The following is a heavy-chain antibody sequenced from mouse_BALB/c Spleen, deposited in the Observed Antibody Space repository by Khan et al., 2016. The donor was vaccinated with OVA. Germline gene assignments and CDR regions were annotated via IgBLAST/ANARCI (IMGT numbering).Heavy chain of an antibody. CDR2: IWGDGST. D-gene: IGHD2-12*01. V-gene: IGHV2-6-7*01. CDR3: ARADYCNYREVMDY. Sequence: QVQLKESGPGLVAPSQSLSITCTVSGFSLTGYGVNWVRQPPGKGLAWLGTIWGDGSTDYNSALKSRLSISKDNSKSQVFLKMNSQQTDDTAMYYCARADYCNYREVMDYWGQGTSVTVSS. J-gene: IGHJ4*01. CDR1: GFSLTGYG.